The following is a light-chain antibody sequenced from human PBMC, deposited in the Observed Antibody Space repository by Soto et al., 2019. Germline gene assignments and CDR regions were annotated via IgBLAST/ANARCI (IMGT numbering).Light chain of an antibody. CDR3: QQYNNWPLA. V-gene: IGKV3-15*01. CDR2: GAS. Sequence: EIVMTQSPATLSVSPGERATLSCRASQSVSSNLAWYQQKPGQAPRLLIYGASTRATGIPARFSGSGSGTEFTLTISSPQSEDFAIYYCQQYNNWPLAFGQGTKVESK. CDR1: QSVSSN. J-gene: IGKJ1*01.